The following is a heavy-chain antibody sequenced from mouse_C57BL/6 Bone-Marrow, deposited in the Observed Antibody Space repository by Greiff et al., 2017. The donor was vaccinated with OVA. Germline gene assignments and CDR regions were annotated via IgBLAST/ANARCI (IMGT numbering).Heavy chain of an antibody. V-gene: IGHV1-69*01. D-gene: IGHD2-2*01. Sequence: VQLQQPGAELVMPGASVKLSCKASGYTFTSYWMHWVKQRPGQGLEWIGEIDPSDSYTNYNQKFKGKSTLTADKSSSTAYMQLSSLTSEDAAVYYCARMVRDWFAYWGQGTLVTVSA. CDR3: ARMVRDWFAY. CDR2: IDPSDSYT. J-gene: IGHJ3*01. CDR1: GYTFTSYW.